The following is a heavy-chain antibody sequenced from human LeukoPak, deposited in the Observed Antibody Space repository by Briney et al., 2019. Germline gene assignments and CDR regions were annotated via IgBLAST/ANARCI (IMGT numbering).Heavy chain of an antibody. D-gene: IGHD6-19*01. Sequence: SGPTLVNPTQTLTLTCTFSVFSLSTSGMCVSWIRQPPGKALEWLALIDWDDDKYYSTSLKTRLTISKDTSKNQVVLTMTNMDPVDTATYYCARIQVGGIAVAGRPYYYYYGMDVWGKGTTVTVSS. CDR1: VFSLSTSGMC. V-gene: IGHV2-70*01. CDR2: IDWDDDK. J-gene: IGHJ6*04. CDR3: ARIQVGGIAVAGRPYYYYYGMDV.